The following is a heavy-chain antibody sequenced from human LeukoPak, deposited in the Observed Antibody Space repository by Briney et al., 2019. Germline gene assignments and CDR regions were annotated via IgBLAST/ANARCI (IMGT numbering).Heavy chain of an antibody. CDR1: GYSFTSYW. J-gene: IGHJ4*02. Sequence: GESLKISCKGSGYSFTSYWIGWVRQMPGKGLEWMGIIYPGDSDTRYSPSFQGQVTISADKSISTAYLQWSRLKASDTAMYYCARTNYGSGSFLTYYFDYWGQGTLVTVSS. CDR2: IYPGDSDT. V-gene: IGHV5-51*01. CDR3: ARTNYGSGSFLTYYFDY. D-gene: IGHD3-10*01.